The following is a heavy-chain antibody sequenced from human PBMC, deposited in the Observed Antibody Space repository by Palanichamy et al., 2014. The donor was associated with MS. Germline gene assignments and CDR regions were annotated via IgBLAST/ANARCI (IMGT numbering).Heavy chain of an antibody. D-gene: IGHD6-19*01. CDR1: GYSISSGYY. V-gene: IGHV4-38-2*02. Sequence: VQLQESGPGLVKPSETLSLTCAVSGYSISSGYYWGWIRQPPGKGLEWIGSIYHSGSTYYNPSLKSRVTISVDTSKNQFSLKLSSVTAADTAVYYCAREYYGQWLVDYWGQGTLVTVSS. CDR2: IYHSGST. CDR3: AREYYGQWLVDY. J-gene: IGHJ4*02.